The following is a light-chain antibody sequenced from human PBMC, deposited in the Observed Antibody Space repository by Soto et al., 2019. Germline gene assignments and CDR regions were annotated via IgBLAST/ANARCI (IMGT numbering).Light chain of an antibody. J-gene: IGKJ4*01. CDR1: QAIRKF. Sequence: DVQMTQSPSSLAASVGDRVTITCQASQAIRKFLNWYQHKPGKAPKLLIYEASNLQRGVPSRFSGSGSGTDFTLTINSLQPEDIATYFCQQYDGLPPSFGGGTKVEIQ. CDR2: EAS. CDR3: QQYDGLPPS. V-gene: IGKV1-33*01.